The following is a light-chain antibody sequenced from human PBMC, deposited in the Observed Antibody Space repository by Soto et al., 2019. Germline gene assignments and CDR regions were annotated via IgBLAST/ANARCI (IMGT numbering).Light chain of an antibody. V-gene: IGKV1-39*01. CDR1: QNINDY. CDR2: AAS. Sequence: DIQMTQSPSSLSASVGDRVTITCRASQNINDYLNWYQQKPGKAPKLLISAASSLQSGVPSRFSGSGSGTDFTLTISSLQTEEFATYYCQQSYTTPFTFGPGNKVDIK. CDR3: QQSYTTPFT. J-gene: IGKJ3*01.